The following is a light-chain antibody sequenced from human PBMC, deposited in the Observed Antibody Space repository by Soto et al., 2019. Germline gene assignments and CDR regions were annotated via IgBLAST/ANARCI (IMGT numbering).Light chain of an antibody. J-gene: IGKJ4*01. Sequence: EIVMTQSPATLSVSPGERATLSCRASQSVSSNLAWYQQKPGQAPRLLIYGASTRATGIPARFSGSGSGTEFTLTISSLQSEDFAVYYCQQYNNWPPLFGGGTKVVIK. V-gene: IGKV3-15*01. CDR1: QSVSSN. CDR3: QQYNNWPPL. CDR2: GAS.